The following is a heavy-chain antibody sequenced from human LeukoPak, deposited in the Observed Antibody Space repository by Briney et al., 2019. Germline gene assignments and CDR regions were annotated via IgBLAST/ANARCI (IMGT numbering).Heavy chain of an antibody. CDR1: GYTFTNYA. CDR3: ARSRNYYDSSGPDY. Sequence: ASVKVSCKASGYTFTNYAMHWVRQAPGQRLEWMGWINADNGNTKYSQKFQGRVTMTRDTSTSTVYMELSSLRSEDTAVYYCARSRNYYDSSGPDYWGQGTLVTVSS. J-gene: IGHJ4*02. D-gene: IGHD3-22*01. CDR2: INADNGNT. V-gene: IGHV1-3*01.